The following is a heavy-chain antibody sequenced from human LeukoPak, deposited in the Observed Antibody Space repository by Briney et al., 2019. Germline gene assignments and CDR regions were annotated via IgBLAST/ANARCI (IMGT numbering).Heavy chain of an antibody. Sequence: SETLSLTCTVSGGSISSYYWSWIRQPPGKGLEWIGYIYYSGSTNYNPSLKSRLTISVDTSKNQFSLKLSSVTAADTAVYYCARHVIAEDFDYWGQGTLVTVSS. J-gene: IGHJ4*02. CDR2: IYYSGST. CDR1: GGSISSYY. D-gene: IGHD2/OR15-2a*01. V-gene: IGHV4-59*08. CDR3: ARHVIAEDFDY.